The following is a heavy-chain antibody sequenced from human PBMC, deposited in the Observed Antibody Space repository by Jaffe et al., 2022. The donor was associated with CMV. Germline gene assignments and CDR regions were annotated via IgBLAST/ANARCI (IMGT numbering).Heavy chain of an antibody. D-gene: IGHD6-13*01. V-gene: IGHV3-13*01. J-gene: IGHJ3*02. CDR1: GFTFSSYD. CDR3: ARSHSSSWTHDAFDI. Sequence: EVQLVESGGGLVQPGGSLRLSCAASGFTFSSYDMHWVRQATGKGLEWVSAIGTAGDTYYPGSVKGRFTISRENAKNSLYLQMNSLRAGDTAVYYCARSHSSSWTHDAFDIWGQGTMVTVSS. CDR2: IGTAGDT.